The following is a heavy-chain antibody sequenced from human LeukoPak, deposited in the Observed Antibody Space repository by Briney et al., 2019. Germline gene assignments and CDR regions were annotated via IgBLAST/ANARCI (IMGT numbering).Heavy chain of an antibody. V-gene: IGHV3-30*19. CDR3: ARDRGVRYSSGWAAFDI. CDR2: ISYDGSNK. Sequence: PGGSLRLSCAASGFTFSGYGMHWVRQAPGKGLEWVAVISYDGSNKYYADSVKGRFTISRDNSKNTLYLQMNSLRAEDTAVYYCARDRGVRYSSGWAAFDIWGQGTMVTVSS. CDR1: GFTFSGYG. J-gene: IGHJ3*02. D-gene: IGHD6-19*01.